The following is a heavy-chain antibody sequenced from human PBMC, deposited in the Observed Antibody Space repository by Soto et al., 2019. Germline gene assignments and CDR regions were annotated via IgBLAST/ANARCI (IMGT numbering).Heavy chain of an antibody. Sequence: QVQLVQSGAEVRKPGASVKVSCKSSGYTFTAYGLSWVRQAPGQGLEWMGWISGNNVDTKYAQRFQGRVTMTTDTSTSTAYMELRSLRSDDTAVYYCARQMGRFLQWLFDYWGQGTLVTVSS. CDR1: GYTFTAYG. CDR3: ARQMGRFLQWLFDY. D-gene: IGHD3-3*01. J-gene: IGHJ4*02. CDR2: ISGNNVDT. V-gene: IGHV1-18*04.